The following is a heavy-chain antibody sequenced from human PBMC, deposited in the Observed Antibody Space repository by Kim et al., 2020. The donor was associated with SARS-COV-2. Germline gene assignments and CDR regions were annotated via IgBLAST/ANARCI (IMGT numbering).Heavy chain of an antibody. D-gene: IGHD3-9*01. V-gene: IGHV3-7*01. CDR1: GFTFSSYW. Sequence: GGSLRLSCAASGFTFSSYWMSWVRQAPGKGLEWVANIKQDGSEKYYVDSVKGRFTISRDNAKNSLYLQMNSLRAEDTAVYYCARISVRYFDWLLRSYYYYYGMDVWGQGTTVTVSS. CDR2: IKQDGSEK. J-gene: IGHJ6*02. CDR3: ARISVRYFDWLLRSYYYYYGMDV.